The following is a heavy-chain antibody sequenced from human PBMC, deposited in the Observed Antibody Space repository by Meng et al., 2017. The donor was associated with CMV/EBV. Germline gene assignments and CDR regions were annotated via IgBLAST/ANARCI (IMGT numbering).Heavy chain of an antibody. CDR2: IYSGGST. CDR1: GGSISSYY. D-gene: IGHD2/OR15-2a*01. V-gene: IGHV3-66*02. J-gene: IGHJ3*02. Sequence: ETLSLTCTVSGGSISSYYMSWVRQAPGKGLEWVSVIYSGGSTYYADSVKGRFTISRDNSKNTLYLQMNSLRAEDTAVYYCARKIVDDAFDIWGQGTMVTVSS. CDR3: ARKIVDDAFDI.